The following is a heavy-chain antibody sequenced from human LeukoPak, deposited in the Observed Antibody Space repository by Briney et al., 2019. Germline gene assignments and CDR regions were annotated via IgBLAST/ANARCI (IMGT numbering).Heavy chain of an antibody. J-gene: IGHJ4*02. D-gene: IGHD2-2*01. Sequence: ASAKVSSKASGYTFTSYYMHWVRQAPGQGLEWMGIINPSGGSTSYSQKFQGRVTMTRDTSTSTVYMELSSLRSEDTAVYYCARDPWGIVVVPAGDYWGQGTLVTVSS. CDR1: GYTFTSYY. CDR3: ARDPWGIVVVPAGDY. V-gene: IGHV1-46*01. CDR2: INPSGGST.